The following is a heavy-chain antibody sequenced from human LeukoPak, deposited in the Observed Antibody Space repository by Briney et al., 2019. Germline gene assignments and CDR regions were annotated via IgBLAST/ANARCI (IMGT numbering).Heavy chain of an antibody. CDR3: ARTPGLAGYIHFDY. Sequence: SETLSLTCTVSGDSISRGGYYWSWIRQHPGKGLEWIGYLYYSGSTHHNPSPKTRRTISVDTYNNQFSLELSSVTAADTAVYYCARTPGLAGYIHFDYWGQGTLVTVSS. J-gene: IGHJ4*02. D-gene: IGHD5-24*01. V-gene: IGHV4-31*03. CDR2: LYYSGST. CDR1: GDSISRGGYY.